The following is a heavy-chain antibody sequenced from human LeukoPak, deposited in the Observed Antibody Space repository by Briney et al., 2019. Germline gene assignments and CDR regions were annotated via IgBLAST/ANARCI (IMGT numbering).Heavy chain of an antibody. D-gene: IGHD2-2*01. CDR2: ISTSSAYI. Sequence: GGSLRLSCAASGFTFSSYSMNWVRQAPGMGLEWVSSISTSSAYIYCADSVKGRFTISRDNAKNSLYLQMNSLRAEDTAVYYCARDPPYCSSTSCWIDYWGQGTLVTVSS. CDR3: ARDPPYCSSTSCWIDY. V-gene: IGHV3-21*01. J-gene: IGHJ4*02. CDR1: GFTFSSYS.